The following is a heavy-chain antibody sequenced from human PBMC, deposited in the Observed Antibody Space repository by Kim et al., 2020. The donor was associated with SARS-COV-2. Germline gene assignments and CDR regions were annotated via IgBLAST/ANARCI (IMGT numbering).Heavy chain of an antibody. D-gene: IGHD3-10*01. V-gene: IGHV4-31*03. J-gene: IGHJ4*02. Sequence: SETLSLTCTVSGGSISSGGYYWSWIRQHPGKGLEWIGYIYYSGSTYYNPSLKSRVTISVDTSKNQFSLKLSSVTAADTAVYYCARDRRYYGYFDYWGQGTLVTVSS. CDR2: IYYSGST. CDR1: GGSISSGGYY. CDR3: ARDRRYYGYFDY.